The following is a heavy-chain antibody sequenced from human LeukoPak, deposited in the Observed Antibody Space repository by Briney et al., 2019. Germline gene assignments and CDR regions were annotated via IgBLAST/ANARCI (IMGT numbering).Heavy chain of an antibody. CDR3: IRGGYPYAFDF. CDR1: GFTFSNYW. V-gene: IGHV3-74*01. D-gene: IGHD5-12*01. CDR2: INGDGSRT. Sequence: GGSLRLFCAASGFTFSNYWMHWVRQAPGKGLVWVSHINGDGSRTNYADSVKGRFTISRDNAKNTLYLQVNSLRAEDTAVYYCIRGGYPYAFDFWGQGTMVTVSS. J-gene: IGHJ3*01.